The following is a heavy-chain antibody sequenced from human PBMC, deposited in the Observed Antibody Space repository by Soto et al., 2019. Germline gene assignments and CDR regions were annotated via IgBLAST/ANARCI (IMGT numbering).Heavy chain of an antibody. CDR3: ARRFTGYWGEKFDY. Sequence: QVQLQESGPGLVKPSETLSLTCTVSGASVSSASSYWTWIRQPPGKGLEWIGYFYYSGSTNYNPSRQSRVTISGDTSKNHFSLKLNSVTAADTAVYYCARRFTGYWGEKFDYWGQGHLFTVSS. V-gene: IGHV4-61*03. CDR2: FYYSGST. J-gene: IGHJ4*02. CDR1: GASVSSASSY. D-gene: IGHD6-25*01.